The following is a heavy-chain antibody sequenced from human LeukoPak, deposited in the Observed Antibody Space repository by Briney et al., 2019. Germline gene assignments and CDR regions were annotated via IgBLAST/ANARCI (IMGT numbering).Heavy chain of an antibody. V-gene: IGHV3-30*04. D-gene: IGHD6-19*01. CDR3: ARDRASSGWYSVDY. Sequence: PGGSLRLSCAASGFTFSSYAVHWVRQAPGKGLEWVAVISYDGSNKYYADSVKGRFTISRDNSKNTLYLQMNSLRAEDTAVYYCARDRASSGWYSVDYWGQGTLVTVSS. CDR2: ISYDGSNK. J-gene: IGHJ4*02. CDR1: GFTFSSYA.